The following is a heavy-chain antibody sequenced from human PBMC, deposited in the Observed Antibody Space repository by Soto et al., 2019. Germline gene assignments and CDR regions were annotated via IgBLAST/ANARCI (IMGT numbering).Heavy chain of an antibody. CDR1: GFTFDDYA. V-gene: IGHV3-9*01. D-gene: IGHD3-10*01. CDR2: ISWNSGSI. CDR3: AKDISHGSGSYPHYYMDG. Sequence: EVQLVESGGGLVQPGRSLRLSCAASGFTFDDYAMHWVRQAPGKGLEWVSGISWNSGSIGYADSVKGRFTISRANAKHSLYLQMNSLRAEDTALYYCAKDISHGSGSYPHYYMDGWGKGTTVTVSS. J-gene: IGHJ6*03.